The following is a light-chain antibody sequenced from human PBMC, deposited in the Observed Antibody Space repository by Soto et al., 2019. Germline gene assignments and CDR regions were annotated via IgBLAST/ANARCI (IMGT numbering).Light chain of an antibody. CDR3: SSYTSSNHLV. CDR2: EVS. CDR1: SSDVGGYNY. V-gene: IGLV2-14*01. J-gene: IGLJ2*01. Sequence: QSALTQPASVSGSPGQSITISCTGTSSDVGGYNYVSWYQQHPGKAPKLMIYEVSYRPSGVSNRFSGSKSGNTASLTISGLQAEDEADYYCSSYTSSNHLVFGGGTKLTVL.